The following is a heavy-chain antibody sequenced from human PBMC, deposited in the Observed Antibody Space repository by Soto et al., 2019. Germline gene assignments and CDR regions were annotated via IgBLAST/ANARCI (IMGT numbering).Heavy chain of an antibody. V-gene: IGHV4-61*01. CDR1: GYSISSGYY. D-gene: IGHD2-15*01. Sequence: KTSETLSLTCAVSGYSISSGYYWNWIRQSPGKGLEWIGYISDGGSTNYNPSLKSRVTMSVDTSKNQFSLKLSSVTVADTAVYYCARVGYSGTIDYWGQGTLVTVSS. CDR2: ISDGGST. CDR3: ARVGYSGTIDY. J-gene: IGHJ4*02.